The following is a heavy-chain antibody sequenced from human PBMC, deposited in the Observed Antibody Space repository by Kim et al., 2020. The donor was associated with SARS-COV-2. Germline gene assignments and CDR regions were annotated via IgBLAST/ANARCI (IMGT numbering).Heavy chain of an antibody. D-gene: IGHD6-13*01. Sequence: GGSLRLSCAASGFTFSSYAMSWVRQAPGKGLEWVSAISGSGGSTYYADSVKGRFTISRDNSKNTLYLQMNSLRAEDTAVYYCAKGLAAAGGPYYYYMDVWGKGTTVTVSS. CDR2: ISGSGGST. CDR1: GFTFSSYA. V-gene: IGHV3-23*01. CDR3: AKGLAAAGGPYYYYMDV. J-gene: IGHJ6*03.